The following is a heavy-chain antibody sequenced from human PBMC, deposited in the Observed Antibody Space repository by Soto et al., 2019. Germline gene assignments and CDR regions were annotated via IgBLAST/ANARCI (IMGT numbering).Heavy chain of an antibody. V-gene: IGHV3-23*01. D-gene: IGHD2-2*01. J-gene: IGHJ2*01. Sequence: EVQLLESGGGLVQPGGSLRLSCAASGFTFSNYAMSWVRHTPGKGLEWVSTISGSSGGTHYADSVRGRFSISRDNSKSSLHLQMDSLRDEDTAVYYCARGPSAAAPLSDWYFDLWGRGTLVTVSS. CDR3: ARGPSAAAPLSDWYFDL. CDR1: GFTFSNYA. CDR2: ISGSSGGT.